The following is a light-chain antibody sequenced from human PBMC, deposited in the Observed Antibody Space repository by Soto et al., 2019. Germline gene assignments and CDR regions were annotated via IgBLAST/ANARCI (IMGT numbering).Light chain of an antibody. CDR2: AAS. CDR1: QSISSY. Sequence: DLLMTQSPSSLSASVGDRVTITCRASQSISSYLNWYQQKPGKAPKLLIYAASSLQSGVPSRFSGSGSGTDFTLTISSLQPEDFATYYCQQSYSTPYTFGQGTKLEIK. CDR3: QQSYSTPYT. J-gene: IGKJ2*01. V-gene: IGKV1-39*01.